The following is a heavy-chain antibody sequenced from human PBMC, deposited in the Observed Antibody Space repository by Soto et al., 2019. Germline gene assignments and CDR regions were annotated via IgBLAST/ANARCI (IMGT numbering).Heavy chain of an antibody. V-gene: IGHV4-61*08. CDR2: IYYSGST. CDR1: GGSISSGDYY. J-gene: IGHJ3*02. Sequence: SETLSLTCTVSGGSISSGDYYWSWIRQPPGKGLEWIGYIYYSGSTNYNPSLKSRVTMSVDTSKNQFSLKLSSVTAADTAVYYCARGYCSSTSCYNAFDIWGQGTMVTVSS. D-gene: IGHD2-2*02. CDR3: ARGYCSSTSCYNAFDI.